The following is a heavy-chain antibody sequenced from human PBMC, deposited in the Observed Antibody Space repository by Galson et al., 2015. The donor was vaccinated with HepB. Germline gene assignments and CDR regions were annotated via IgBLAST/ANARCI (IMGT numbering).Heavy chain of an antibody. V-gene: IGHV7-4-1*02. CDR1: GYTFTSYA. CDR3: ARDTSVGPTVTYPMDY. CDR2: INTNTGNP. J-gene: IGHJ4*02. D-gene: IGHD4-17*01. Sequence: SVKVSCKASGYTFTSYAMNWVRQAPGQGLEWMGWINTNTGNPTYAQGFTGRFVFSLDTSVSTAYLQISSLKAEDTAVYYCARDTSVGPTVTYPMDYWGQGTLVTVSS.